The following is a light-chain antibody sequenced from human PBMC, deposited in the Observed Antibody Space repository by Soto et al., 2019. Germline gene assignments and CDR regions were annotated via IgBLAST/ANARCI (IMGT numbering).Light chain of an antibody. V-gene: IGLV7-46*01. CDR3: LLFYSGPGV. Sequence: QAVLTQEPSLTVSPGETVTLTCGSSTGAVTSGHYSYWFQQKPGQAPRTLIYHTSNKHSWTPARFSGSLFGGKAALTLSGAQPEDEAEYYCLLFYSGPGVFGGGT. CDR1: TGAVTSGHY. J-gene: IGLJ2*01. CDR2: HTS.